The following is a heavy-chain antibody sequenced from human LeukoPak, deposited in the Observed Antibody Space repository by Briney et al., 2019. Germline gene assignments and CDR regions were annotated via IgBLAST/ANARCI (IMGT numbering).Heavy chain of an antibody. J-gene: IGHJ4*02. CDR1: GGSISSYY. CDR2: INHSGST. CDR3: ARGSVYYGSGSYDY. Sequence: SETLSLTCTVSGGSISSYYWSWIRQPPGKGLEWMGEINHSGSTNYNPSLKSRVTISVDTSKNQFSLKLSSVTAADTAVYYCARGSVYYGSGSYDYWGQGTLVTVSS. V-gene: IGHV4-34*01. D-gene: IGHD3-10*01.